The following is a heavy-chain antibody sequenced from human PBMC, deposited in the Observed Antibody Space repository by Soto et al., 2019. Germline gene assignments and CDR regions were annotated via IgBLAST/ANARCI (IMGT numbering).Heavy chain of an antibody. CDR1: GFTLSSHW. CDR3: ARPRYDGSGTPFDH. Sequence: EVQLVESGGALVQPGGSLRLSCAASGFTLSSHWMHWVRQAPGKGLVWVSRINGDGSTTTYADSVKGRFIISRDNAKNMLYLQMNSLTAEDTAVYYCARPRYDGSGTPFDHWGQGTLVTVSS. D-gene: IGHD3-22*01. CDR2: INGDGSTT. V-gene: IGHV3-74*01. J-gene: IGHJ4*02.